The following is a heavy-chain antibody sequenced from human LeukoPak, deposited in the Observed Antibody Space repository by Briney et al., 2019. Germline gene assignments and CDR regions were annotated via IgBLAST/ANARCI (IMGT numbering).Heavy chain of an antibody. CDR3: ARDLLWFGEAYFDY. V-gene: IGHV4-30-2*01. CDR2: IYHSGRT. Sequence: SETLSLTCAVSGGSISSGDYSWSWIRQPPGKGLEWIGYIYHSGRTYYNPSLKTRVTISIDRSKNQFSLKLSSVTAADTAVYYCARDLLWFGEAYFDYWGQGTLVTVSS. J-gene: IGHJ4*02. D-gene: IGHD3-10*01. CDR1: GGSISSGDYS.